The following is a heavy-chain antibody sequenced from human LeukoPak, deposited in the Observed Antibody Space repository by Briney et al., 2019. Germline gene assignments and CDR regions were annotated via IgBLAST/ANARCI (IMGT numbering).Heavy chain of an antibody. J-gene: IGHJ4*02. V-gene: IGHV3-30*18. Sequence: GGSLRLSCSASGFTFTTYGMHWVRQAPGKGLEWVAVISYDGSNKYYADSVKGRFTISRDNSKNTLYLQMNSLRAEDTAVYYCANLLRWEPYWGQGTLVTVSS. D-gene: IGHD4-23*01. CDR1: GFTFTTYG. CDR2: ISYDGSNK. CDR3: ANLLRWEPY.